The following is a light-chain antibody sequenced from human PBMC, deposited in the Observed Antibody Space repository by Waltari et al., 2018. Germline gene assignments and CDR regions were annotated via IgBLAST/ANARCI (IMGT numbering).Light chain of an antibody. V-gene: IGKV3-20*01. CDR1: EFVGNDY. CDR2: DAS. CDR3: QQYYSSPWT. J-gene: IGKJ1*01. Sequence: EIVLTQSPGTLSWSPGERATLSCRASEFVGNDYLAWYQQKPAQAPRLLIYDASRRATGTPDRFSGSGSGTDFSLTISRLEPEDFAVYYCQQYYSSPWTFGQGTKVDI.